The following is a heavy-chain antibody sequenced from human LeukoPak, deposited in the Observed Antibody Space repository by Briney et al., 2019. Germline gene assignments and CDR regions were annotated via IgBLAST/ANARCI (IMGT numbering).Heavy chain of an antibody. J-gene: IGHJ4*02. Sequence: PGGSLRLSCAASGFTFSDYYMSWIRQAPGKGLEWVSYISTSSIYTNYADSVKGRFTISRDNAKNSLYLQMNSLRAEDTAVYYCARDGGTYYFDYWGQGTLVTVSS. V-gene: IGHV3-11*06. CDR1: GFTFSDYY. CDR3: ARDGGTYYFDY. D-gene: IGHD1-7*01. CDR2: ISTSSIYT.